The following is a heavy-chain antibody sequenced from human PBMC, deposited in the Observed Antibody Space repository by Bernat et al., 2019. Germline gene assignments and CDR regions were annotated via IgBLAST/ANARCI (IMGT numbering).Heavy chain of an antibody. D-gene: IGHD2-8*02. CDR2: IYYSGST. CDR1: GGSISSGSYY. CDR3: ARHGYCTGGVCSSFDY. Sequence: QLQLQESGPGLVKPSETLSLTCTVSGGSISSGSYYWGWIRQPPGKGLEWIGSIYYSGSTYYNPSLKSRVTISVDTSKNQFSLKLSSVTAADTAVYYCARHGYCTGGVCSSFDYWGQGTLVTVSS. V-gene: IGHV4-39*01. J-gene: IGHJ4*02.